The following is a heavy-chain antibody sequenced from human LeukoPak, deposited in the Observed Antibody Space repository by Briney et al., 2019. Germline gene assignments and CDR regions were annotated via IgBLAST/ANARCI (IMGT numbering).Heavy chain of an antibody. CDR2: IRYDGSNK. CDR3: AKDAVHYYDSSGLSFDY. V-gene: IGHV3-30*02. J-gene: IGHJ4*02. Sequence: GGSLRLSCAASGFTFSSYGMHWVRQAPGKGLEGVAFIRYDGSNKYYADSVKGRFTISRDNSKNTLYLQMNSLRAEDTAVYYCAKDAVHYYDSSGLSFDYWGQGTLVTASS. D-gene: IGHD3-22*01. CDR1: GFTFSSYG.